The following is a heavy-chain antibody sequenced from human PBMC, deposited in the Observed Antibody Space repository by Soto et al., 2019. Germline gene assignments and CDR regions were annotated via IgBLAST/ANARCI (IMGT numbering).Heavy chain of an antibody. CDR3: AKGGRQWLVTSDFNY. V-gene: IGHV3-30*18. D-gene: IGHD6-19*01. CDR2: VSHDGRNT. CDR1: GFTFSDYA. Sequence: GGSLRLSCAASGFTFSDYAMHWVRQAPGKGLEWVAVVSHDGRNTHYADSVKGRFTISRDSSKNTVSLEMTSPRAEDTAVYYCAKGGRQWLVTSDFNYWGQGALVTVSS. J-gene: IGHJ4*02.